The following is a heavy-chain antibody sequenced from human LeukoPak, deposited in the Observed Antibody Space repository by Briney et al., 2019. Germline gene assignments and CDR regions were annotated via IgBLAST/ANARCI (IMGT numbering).Heavy chain of an antibody. V-gene: IGHV1-18*01. CDR2: ISAYNGNT. D-gene: IGHD3-10*01. CDR3: AREIAWGSGSYVAFGY. CDR1: GYTFSNYG. Sequence: ASVKVSCKTSGYTFSNYGISGVRQAPGQGLEWMGWISAYNGNTDYPQRLQGRVTMTRDLSTRPASLELRSLTSDDTAVYYCAREIAWGSGSYVAFGYSGPGTLVTVSS. J-gene: IGHJ4*02.